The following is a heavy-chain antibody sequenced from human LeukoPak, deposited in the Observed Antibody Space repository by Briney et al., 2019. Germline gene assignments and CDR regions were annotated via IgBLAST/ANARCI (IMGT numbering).Heavy chain of an antibody. V-gene: IGHV3-23*01. CDR3: AKEGYGGNPIRRDFDY. Sequence: GGSLRLSCAASGFTFSSYAMSWVRQAPGKGLEWVSAISGSGGSTYYADSVKGRFTISRDNSKNTLYLQMNSLRAEDTAVYYCAKEGYGGNPIRRDFDYWGQGTLVTVSS. J-gene: IGHJ4*02. CDR1: GFTFSSYA. D-gene: IGHD4/OR15-4a*01. CDR2: ISGSGGST.